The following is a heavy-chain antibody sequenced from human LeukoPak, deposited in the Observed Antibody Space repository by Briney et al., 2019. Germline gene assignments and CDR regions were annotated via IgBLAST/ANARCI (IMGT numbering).Heavy chain of an antibody. CDR3: AKDSIAVAGTSLCGYHDY. CDR2: ISYDGSNK. J-gene: IGHJ4*02. D-gene: IGHD6-19*01. CDR1: GFTFSSYG. Sequence: PGGSLRLSCAASGFTFSSYGMPWVRQAPGKGLEWVAVISYDGSNKYYADSVKGRFTISRDNSKNTLYLQMNSLRAEDTAVYYCAKDSIAVAGTSLCGYHDYWGQGTLVTVSS. V-gene: IGHV3-30*18.